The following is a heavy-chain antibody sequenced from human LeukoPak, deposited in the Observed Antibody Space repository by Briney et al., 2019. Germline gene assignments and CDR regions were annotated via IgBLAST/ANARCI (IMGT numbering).Heavy chain of an antibody. CDR3: ARQGDRPVMVRGVIR. D-gene: IGHD3-10*01. J-gene: IGHJ4*02. CDR2: ISGSGGST. Sequence: PGGSLRLSCAASGFTFSSYAMSWVRQAPGKGLEWVSAISGSGGSTYYADSVKGRFTISRDNSKNTLYLQMNSLRAEDTAVYYCARQGDRPVMVRGVIRWGQGTLVTVSS. CDR1: GFTFSSYA. V-gene: IGHV3-23*01.